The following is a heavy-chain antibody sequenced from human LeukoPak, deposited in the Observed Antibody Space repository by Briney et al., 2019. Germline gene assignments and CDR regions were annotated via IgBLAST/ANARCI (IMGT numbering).Heavy chain of an antibody. D-gene: IGHD3-10*01. V-gene: IGHV1-69*04. Sequence: ASVKVSCKASGGTFSSYAISWVRQAPGQGLEWMGRIIPILGIANYAQKFQGRVTITADKSTSTAYMELSSLRSEDTAVYFCARDMDVGFGELVDYWGQGTLVTVSS. CDR2: IIPILGIA. J-gene: IGHJ4*02. CDR1: GGTFSSYA. CDR3: ARDMDVGFGELVDY.